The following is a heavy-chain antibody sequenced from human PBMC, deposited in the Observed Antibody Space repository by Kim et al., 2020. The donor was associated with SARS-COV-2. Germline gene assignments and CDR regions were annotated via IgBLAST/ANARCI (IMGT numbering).Heavy chain of an antibody. J-gene: IGHJ6*02. CDR1: GFTFSSYA. D-gene: IGHD4-4*01. V-gene: IGHV3-23*01. CDR2: ISGSGGST. Sequence: GGSLRLSCAASGFTFSSYAMSWVRQAPGKGLEWVSAISGSGGSTYYANSVKGRFTISRDNSKNTLYLQMNSLRAEDTAVYYCAKDQQGLQRSDYYYGMDVWGQGTTGTPSS. CDR3: AKDQQGLQRSDYYYGMDV.